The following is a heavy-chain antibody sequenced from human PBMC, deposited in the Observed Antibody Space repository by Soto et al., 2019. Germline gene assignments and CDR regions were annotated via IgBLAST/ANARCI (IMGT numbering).Heavy chain of an antibody. V-gene: IGHV4-4*08. D-gene: IGHD7-27*01. CDR2: IHHTGRT. CDR1: CYSFPGSY. Sequence: SETLSLTCIVSCYSFPGSYSCWIRQPPGKGLEWIGNIHHTGRTNYNPSLRSRATMSVDTSKNQVSLNLDSMTAADTAVYYCARSISGVRTFYFYSYMDVWGKGTTVS. CDR3: ARSISGVRTFYFYSYMDV. J-gene: IGHJ6*03.